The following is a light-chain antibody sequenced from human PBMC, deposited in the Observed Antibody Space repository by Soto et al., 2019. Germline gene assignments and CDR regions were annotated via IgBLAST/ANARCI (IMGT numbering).Light chain of an antibody. Sequence: QSALTQPASVSGSPGQSITISCTGTSRDVGGYNYVSWYQQHPGKAPKLMIYEVSNLPSGVSNRFSGSKSGNTASLTISGLQAEDEADYYCSSYTSSSIDYVFGTGTKVTVL. J-gene: IGLJ1*01. CDR1: SRDVGGYNY. CDR3: SSYTSSSIDYV. V-gene: IGLV2-14*01. CDR2: EVS.